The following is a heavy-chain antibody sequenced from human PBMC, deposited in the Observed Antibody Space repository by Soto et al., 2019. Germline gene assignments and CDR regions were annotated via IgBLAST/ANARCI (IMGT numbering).Heavy chain of an antibody. V-gene: IGHV3-72*01. CDR3: AMLGGWSGGSSGMDV. Sequence: EVQLVESGGGLVQPGGSLRLSCAASGLIFSDYHMDWVRQAPGKGLEWVGRIRRKANSYTTEYAASVKGRFTISRDDSKNALYLQMNSVKSEDTAVYYCAMLGGWSGGSSGMDVWGQGTTVPVSS. CDR1: GLIFSDYH. CDR2: IRRKANSYTT. J-gene: IGHJ6*02. D-gene: IGHD6-19*01.